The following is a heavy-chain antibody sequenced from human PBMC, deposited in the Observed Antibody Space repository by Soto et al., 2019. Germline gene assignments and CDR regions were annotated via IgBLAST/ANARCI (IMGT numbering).Heavy chain of an antibody. D-gene: IGHD3-10*01. CDR2: IGGTGGST. Sequence: DVQLLQSGGGLVQPWGSLRLSCAASGFTVSNYDMTWVRQPPGKGLEWVSGIGGTGGSTFYADSVKGRFTISRDNSKNPLYLEMKSLRDEDTVIEYCAKDKLYYWCQGTLVTVSS. V-gene: IGHV3-23*01. CDR1: GFTVSNYD. J-gene: IGHJ4*02. CDR3: AKDKLYY.